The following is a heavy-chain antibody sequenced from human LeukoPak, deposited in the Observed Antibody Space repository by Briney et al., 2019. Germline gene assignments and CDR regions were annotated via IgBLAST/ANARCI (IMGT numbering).Heavy chain of an antibody. Sequence: SETLSLTCTVSGGSISSGDYYWSWIRQYPGKGLEWIGYIYYSGSTYYTASLKSRVTIPVDTSKNQFFLKLSSVTAADTAVYYCARETKTYGSFFDYWGQGTLVTVSS. J-gene: IGHJ4*02. CDR2: IYYSGST. V-gene: IGHV4-31*03. CDR3: ARETKTYGSFFDY. CDR1: GGSISSGDYY. D-gene: IGHD3-10*01.